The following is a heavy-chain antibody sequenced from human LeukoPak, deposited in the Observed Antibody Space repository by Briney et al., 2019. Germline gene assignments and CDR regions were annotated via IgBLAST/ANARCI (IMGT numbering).Heavy chain of an antibody. CDR1: GYTFTNYY. V-gene: IGHV1-46*01. CDR2: INPNGGST. J-gene: IGHJ4*02. D-gene: IGHD1-14*01. Sequence: ASEKVSCKASGYTFTNYYIHWVRQAPGQGLEWMGIINPNGGSTNYAQKFQGRVIMTRDTSTSTVYMELSSLRSEDTAVYYCARLPWETSRPPEPDYWGQGTLVTVSS. CDR3: ARLPWETSRPPEPDY.